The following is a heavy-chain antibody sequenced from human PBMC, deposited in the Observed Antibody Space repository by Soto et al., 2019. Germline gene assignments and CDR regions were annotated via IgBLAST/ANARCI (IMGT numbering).Heavy chain of an antibody. V-gene: IGHV3-53*01. CDR3: ARERGHYGWGSLGAFDL. Sequence: PGGSLRLSCAASGLTVSSNFMSWVRQAPGKGLEWVSVIYSGGTTYYADSVKGRFTISRDNSQNTLFLQMHSLRAEDTAVYYCARERGHYGWGSLGAFDLWGQGTMVTVSS. J-gene: IGHJ3*01. CDR2: IYSGGTT. CDR1: GLTVSSNF. D-gene: IGHD3-10*01.